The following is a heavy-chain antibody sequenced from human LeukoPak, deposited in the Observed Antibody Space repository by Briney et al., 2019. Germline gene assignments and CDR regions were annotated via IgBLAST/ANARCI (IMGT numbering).Heavy chain of an antibody. J-gene: IGHJ4*02. CDR1: GFTFSNYY. CDR3: ARDDGPYISGSYPDY. Sequence: PGGSLRLSCAASGFTFSNYYMHWVRQAPGKGLVWVSRLSNDGSSTNYADSVKGRFTTSRDNAKNTVYLQMNSLRVEDTAVYYCARDDGPYISGSYPDYWDQGTLVTVSS. V-gene: IGHV3-74*01. D-gene: IGHD3-10*01. CDR2: LSNDGSST.